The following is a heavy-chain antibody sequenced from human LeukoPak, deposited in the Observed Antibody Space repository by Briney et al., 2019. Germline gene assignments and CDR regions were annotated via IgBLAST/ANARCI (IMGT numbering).Heavy chain of an antibody. D-gene: IGHD1-1*01. CDR2: ISASSSPI. CDR1: EFTFSTFS. V-gene: IGHV3-48*04. J-gene: IGHJ6*03. Sequence: GGSLRLSCAASEFTFSTFSMNWVRQAPGKGLEWVSYISASSSPIYYADSVKGRFTISRDNAKNLLYLQMDSLRAEDTAVYYCARRKTVAVGTFLQGYYYYMDVWGKGTTVTVSS. CDR3: ARRKTVAVGTFLQGYYYYMDV.